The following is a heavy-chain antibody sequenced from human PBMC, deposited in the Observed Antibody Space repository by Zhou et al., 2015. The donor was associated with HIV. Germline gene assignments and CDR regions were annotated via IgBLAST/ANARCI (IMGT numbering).Heavy chain of an antibody. Sequence: QVQLVQSGAEVKKPGASVKVSCKASGYSFAGYYMHWVRQAPGQGLEWMGWINPKSGGTKSEQKFQGWVTMTRDTSINTAYMELSRLKSDDTAVYYCARGGTVAGTDFDYWGQGTLVTVSS. CDR2: INPKSGGT. CDR1: GYSFAGYY. CDR3: ARGGTVAGTDFDY. J-gene: IGHJ4*02. D-gene: IGHD6-19*01. V-gene: IGHV1-2*04.